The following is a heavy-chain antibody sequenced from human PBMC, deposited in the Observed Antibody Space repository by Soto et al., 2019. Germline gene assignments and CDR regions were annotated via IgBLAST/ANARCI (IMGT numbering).Heavy chain of an antibody. CDR2: ISYDGSNK. Sequence: GGFLRLSCAASGFTFSSYAMHWVRQAPDKGLEWVAVISYDGSNKYYADSVKGRFTISRDNSKNTLYLQMNSLRAEDTAVYYCARALPSKRITIFGVVPRYYYYGMDVWGQGTTVTVSS. D-gene: IGHD3-3*01. J-gene: IGHJ6*02. CDR3: ARALPSKRITIFGVVPRYYYYGMDV. CDR1: GFTFSSYA. V-gene: IGHV3-30-3*01.